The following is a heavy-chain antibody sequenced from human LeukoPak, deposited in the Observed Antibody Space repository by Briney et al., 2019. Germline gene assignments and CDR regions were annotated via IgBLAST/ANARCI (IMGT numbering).Heavy chain of an antibody. CDR2: IRYDGSNK. CDR3: ARVVRTYYGSGIKGYYMDV. CDR1: GFTFSTYG. D-gene: IGHD3-10*01. Sequence: PGGSLRLSCAASGFTFSTYGMHWVRQAPGKGLEWVAFIRYDGSNKYYADSVKGRFTISRDNSKNTLYLQMNSLRAEDTAVYYCARVVRTYYGSGIKGYYMDVWGKGTTVTISS. V-gene: IGHV3-30*02. J-gene: IGHJ6*03.